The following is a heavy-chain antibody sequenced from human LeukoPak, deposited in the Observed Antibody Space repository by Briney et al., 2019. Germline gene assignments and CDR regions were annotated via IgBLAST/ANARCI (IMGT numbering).Heavy chain of an antibody. CDR3: AREELQTGYYFDY. J-gene: IGHJ4*02. CDR1: GFTFSSYA. CDR2: ISYDGSNK. Sequence: GRSLRLSCAASGFTFSSYAMHWVRQAPGKGLEWVAVISYDGSNKYYADSVKGRFTISRDNSKNTLYLQMNSLRAEGTAVYYCAREELQTGYYFDYWGQGTLVTVSS. D-gene: IGHD1-26*01. V-gene: IGHV3-30-3*01.